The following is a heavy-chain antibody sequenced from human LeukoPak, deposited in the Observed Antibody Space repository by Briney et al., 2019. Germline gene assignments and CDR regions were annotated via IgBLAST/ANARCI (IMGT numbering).Heavy chain of an antibody. D-gene: IGHD2-2*02. CDR3: ARDPPVAGYCSSTSCYRGGAFDI. CDR2: ISSSSSYI. V-gene: IGHV3-21*01. J-gene: IGHJ3*02. Sequence: GGSLRLSCAASGFTFSSYSMNWVRQAPGKGLEWASSISSSSSYIYYADSVKGRFTISRDNAKNSLYLQMNSLRAEDTAVYYCARDPPVAGYCSSTSCYRGGAFDIWGQGTMVTVSS. CDR1: GFTFSSYS.